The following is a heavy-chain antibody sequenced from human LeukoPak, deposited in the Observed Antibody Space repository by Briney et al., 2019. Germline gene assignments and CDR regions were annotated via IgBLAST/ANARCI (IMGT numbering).Heavy chain of an antibody. CDR2: ISSSSSYI. J-gene: IGHJ3*02. D-gene: IGHD2-15*01. V-gene: IGHV3-21*01. Sequence: GGSLRLSCAASGFTFSSYSMNWVRQAPGKGPEWVSSISSSSSYIYYADSVKGRFTISRDNAKNSLYLQMNSLRAEDTAVYYCARGRGCSGGSCYSLTSDAFDIWGQGTMVTVSS. CDR3: ARGRGCSGGSCYSLTSDAFDI. CDR1: GFTFSSYS.